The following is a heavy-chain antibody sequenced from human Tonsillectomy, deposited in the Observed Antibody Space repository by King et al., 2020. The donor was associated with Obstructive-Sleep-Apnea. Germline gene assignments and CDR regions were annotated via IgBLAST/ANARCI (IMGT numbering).Heavy chain of an antibody. CDR2: IRGSGGST. J-gene: IGHJ4*02. V-gene: IGHV3-23*04. Sequence: VQLVESGGGLVQPGGSLRLSCAASGCTFSSYAMSWVRQAPWKGLEWVSAIRGSGGSTYYADSVKGRFTIARDNSKNTLYLQMNSLRAEDTPVYYCAPPTPNYYPTSFWGQGTLVTVSS. CDR1: GCTFSSYA. CDR3: APPTPNYYPTSF. D-gene: IGHD3-10*01.